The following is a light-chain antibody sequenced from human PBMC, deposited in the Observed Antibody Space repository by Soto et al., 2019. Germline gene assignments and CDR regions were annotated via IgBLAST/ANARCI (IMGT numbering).Light chain of an antibody. CDR1: QDISNY. CDR3: QQYDNLPT. Sequence: DIQMTQSPSSLSASVGDRVTITCQASQDISNYLNCYQQKPGKAPKLLIYDASNLETGVPSRFSGSGSGTDFTFTISSLQHEDIAAYYCQQYDNLPTFGGGTKVEIK. CDR2: DAS. J-gene: IGKJ4*01. V-gene: IGKV1-33*01.